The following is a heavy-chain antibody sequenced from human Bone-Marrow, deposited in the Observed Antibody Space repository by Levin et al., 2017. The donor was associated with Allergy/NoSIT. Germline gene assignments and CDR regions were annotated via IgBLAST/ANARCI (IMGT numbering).Heavy chain of an antibody. D-gene: IGHD5-24*01. CDR1: GGSISSSY. Sequence: PGGSLRLSCTVSGGSISSSYWSWIRQSPGKGLEWIGHIYYTGSTTYNPSLESRVTISVDRSKNHFSLTLRSVTAADTAVYYCARDSEEMALVLGVWGQGTMVTVSS. V-gene: IGHV4-59*01. J-gene: IGHJ3*01. CDR2: IYYTGST. CDR3: ARDSEEMALVLGV.